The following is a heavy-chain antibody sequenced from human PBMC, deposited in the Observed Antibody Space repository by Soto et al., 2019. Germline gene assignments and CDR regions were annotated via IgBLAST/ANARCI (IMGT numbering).Heavy chain of an antibody. Sequence: PSETLSLTCTVSGGSISSYYWSWIRQPPGKGLEWIGYIYYSGSTNYNPSLKSRVTISVDTSKNQFSLKLSSVTAADTAVYYCLRLTVDIVATVFDYWGQGTLDTGSS. CDR2: IYYSGST. D-gene: IGHD5-12*01. CDR3: LRLTVDIVATVFDY. V-gene: IGHV4-59*01. J-gene: IGHJ4*02. CDR1: GGSISSYY.